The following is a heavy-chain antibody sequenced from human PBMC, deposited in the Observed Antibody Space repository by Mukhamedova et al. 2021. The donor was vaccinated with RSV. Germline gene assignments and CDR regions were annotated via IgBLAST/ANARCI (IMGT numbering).Heavy chain of an antibody. CDR2: INTNTGNP. Sequence: VRQAPGQGLEWMGWINTNTGNPTYAQGFTGRFVFSLDTSVSTAYLQISSLKAEDTAVYYCASTNYDRRGGPWFDPWGQGTLVTVS. V-gene: IGHV7-4-1*02. CDR3: ASTNYDRRGGPWFDP. J-gene: IGHJ5*02. D-gene: IGHD3-22*01.